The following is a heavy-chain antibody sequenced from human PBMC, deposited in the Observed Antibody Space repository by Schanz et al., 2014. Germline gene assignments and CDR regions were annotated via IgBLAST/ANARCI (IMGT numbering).Heavy chain of an antibody. V-gene: IGHV3-21*01. CDR2: INSSGTYI. CDR1: GFSFSTYW. Sequence: VQLVESGGGVVQPGRSLRLSCAASGFSFSTYWMSWVRQAPGKGLEWVSSINSSGTYISYADSLKGRFTISRDNAKNSLYLQMNSLRAEDTAVYYCARPALWFGDNCFDPWGQGTLVTVSS. CDR3: ARPALWFGDNCFDP. D-gene: IGHD3-10*01. J-gene: IGHJ5*02.